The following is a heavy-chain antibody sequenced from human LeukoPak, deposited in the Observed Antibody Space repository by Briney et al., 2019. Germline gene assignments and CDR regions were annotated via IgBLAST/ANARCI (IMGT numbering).Heavy chain of an antibody. J-gene: IGHJ4*02. V-gene: IGHV4-61*02. CDR3: ARDSSSWSHRAGPFDY. D-gene: IGHD6-13*01. Sequence: PSQTLSLTCTVSGGSISSGSYYWSWIRQPAGKGLEWIRRIYTSGSTNYNPSLKSRVTISVDTSKNQFSLKLSSVTAADTAVYYCARDSSSWSHRAGPFDYWGQGTLVTVSS. CDR1: GGSISSGSYY. CDR2: IYTSGST.